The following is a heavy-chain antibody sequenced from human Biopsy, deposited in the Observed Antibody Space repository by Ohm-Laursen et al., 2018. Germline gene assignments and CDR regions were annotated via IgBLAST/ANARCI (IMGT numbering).Heavy chain of an antibody. V-gene: IGHV3-21*01. D-gene: IGHD3-10*01. J-gene: IGHJ6*02. CDR2: ISSRSVYI. CDR3: ASLGLVWFGELLSVPFGMDV. Sequence: SLRLSCAASGFTFSNYSMNWVRQAPGKGLEWVSSISSRSVYIYHADSVKGRFTISRDNAKNSLYLQMNSLRAEDTAVYFCASLGLVWFGELLSVPFGMDVWGQGTTVTVSS. CDR1: GFTFSNYS.